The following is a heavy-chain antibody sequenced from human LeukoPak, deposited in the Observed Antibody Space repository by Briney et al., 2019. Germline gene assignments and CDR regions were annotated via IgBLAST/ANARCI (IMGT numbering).Heavy chain of an antibody. D-gene: IGHD1-26*01. CDR3: ASLGGGQWEPRRAFDI. Sequence: SETLSLTCIVSGGSISSSSYYWGWIRQPPGKGLEWIGSIYYSGSTYYNPSLKSRVTISVDTSKNQFSLKLSSVTAADTAVYYCASLGGGQWEPRRAFDIWGQGTMVTVSS. CDR2: IYYSGST. CDR1: GGSISSSSYY. J-gene: IGHJ3*02. V-gene: IGHV4-39*01.